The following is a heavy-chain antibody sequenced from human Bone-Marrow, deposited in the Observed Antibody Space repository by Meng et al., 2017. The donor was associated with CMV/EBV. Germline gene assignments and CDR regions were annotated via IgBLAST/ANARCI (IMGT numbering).Heavy chain of an antibody. CDR2: IKQDGSEK. Sequence: GESLKISCAASGFTFSNYWLSWVRQAPGKGLEWVANIKQDGSEKYYVDSVKGRFTISRDNAKNSLYLQMNSLRAEDTAVYYCARDLRHQLLYGYYYGMDVWGQGPTVTVSS. D-gene: IGHD2-2*02. CDR1: GFTFSNYW. J-gene: IGHJ6*02. CDR3: ARDLRHQLLYGYYYGMDV. V-gene: IGHV3-7*01.